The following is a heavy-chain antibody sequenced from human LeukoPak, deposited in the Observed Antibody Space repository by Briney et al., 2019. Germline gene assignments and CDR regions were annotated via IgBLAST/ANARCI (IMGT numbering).Heavy chain of an antibody. V-gene: IGHV1-69*13. D-gene: IGHD2-2*03. CDR1: GGTFSSYA. J-gene: IGHJ5*02. CDR3: AKEALGYCSNTSCQNDYNWFDP. Sequence: SVKVSCKASGGTFSSYAISWVRQAPGQGLEWMGGIIPIFGTANYAQKFQGRVTITADESTSTAYMELSSLRSEDTAVYYCAKEALGYCSNTSCQNDYNWFDPWGQGTLVTVSS. CDR2: IIPIFGTA.